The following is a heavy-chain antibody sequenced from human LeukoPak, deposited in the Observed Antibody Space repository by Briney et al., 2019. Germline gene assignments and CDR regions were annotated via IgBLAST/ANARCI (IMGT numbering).Heavy chain of an antibody. CDR3: AREGDGYYNYYFDY. CDR2: LYRGGDT. CDR1: GFTVSSNY. V-gene: IGHV3-53*05. Sequence: GGSLRLSCAVSGFTVSSNYMSWVRQAPETGLEWVSVLYRGGDTYYADSVKGRFTISRDNSKNTLYLQMNSLRAEDTAVYYCAREGDGYYNYYFDYWGQGTLVTVSS. D-gene: IGHD3-9*01. J-gene: IGHJ4*02.